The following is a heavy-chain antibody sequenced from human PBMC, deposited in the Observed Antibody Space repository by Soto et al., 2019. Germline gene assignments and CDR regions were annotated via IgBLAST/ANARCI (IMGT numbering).Heavy chain of an antibody. D-gene: IGHD3-10*01. J-gene: IGHJ4*02. CDR3: ARDLWFGEFRA. Sequence: GGSLRLSCAASGFTFSSYWMSWVRQAPGKGLEWVSNIKKDGSEKYYVDSVKGRFTISRDNAKNSLYLQMNSLRAEDTAVYYCARDLWFGEFRAGGQGTLVTVSS. V-gene: IGHV3-7*01. CDR1: GFTFSSYW. CDR2: IKKDGSEK.